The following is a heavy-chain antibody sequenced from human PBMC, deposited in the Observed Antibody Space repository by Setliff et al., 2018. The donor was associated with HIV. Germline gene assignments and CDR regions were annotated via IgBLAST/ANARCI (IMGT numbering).Heavy chain of an antibody. D-gene: IGHD6-19*01. CDR2: IYYSWST. Sequence: SQRMSLTSTVSGGSISSSSYYWGWIRQPPGKGLEWIGRIYYSWSTYYNPSLKSRVTISVDTSKNQFSLKLSSVTAADTAVYYCARRYSSGWYFDYWGQGTLVTVSS. CDR3: ARRYSSGWYFDY. CDR1: GGSISSSSYY. J-gene: IGHJ4*02. V-gene: IGHV4-39*01.